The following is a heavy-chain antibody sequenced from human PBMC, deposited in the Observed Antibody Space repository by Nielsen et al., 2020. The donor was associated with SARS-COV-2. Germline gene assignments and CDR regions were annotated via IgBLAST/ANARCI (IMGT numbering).Heavy chain of an antibody. CDR3: TRVNPISGSWFDAFDI. V-gene: IGHV3-73*01. D-gene: IGHD6-13*01. J-gene: IGHJ3*02. CDR1: GFTFSGSS. Sequence: GESLKISCAASGFTFSGSSMHWVRQASGKGLEWIGRIRSKANIYATAYAASVKGRFTISRDDSKNTAYLQMNSLRTEDTAIYYCTRVNPISGSWFDAFDIWGQGTLVTGSS. CDR2: IRSKANIYAT.